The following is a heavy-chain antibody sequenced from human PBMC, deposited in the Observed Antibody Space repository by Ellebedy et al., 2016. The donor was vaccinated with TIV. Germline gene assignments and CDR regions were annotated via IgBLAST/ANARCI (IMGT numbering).Heavy chain of an antibody. Sequence: AASVKVSCKASGYTFIGYYMHWVRQAPGQGLEWMGWINPKNGDTSYAQKFQGRVTMTRDPSLSTAYMELSRLGSDDTAVYYCGRSGYGSGWSFDYWGQGTLVTVSS. V-gene: IGHV1-2*02. CDR3: GRSGYGSGWSFDY. CDR1: GYTFIGYY. J-gene: IGHJ4*02. CDR2: INPKNGDT. D-gene: IGHD6-19*01.